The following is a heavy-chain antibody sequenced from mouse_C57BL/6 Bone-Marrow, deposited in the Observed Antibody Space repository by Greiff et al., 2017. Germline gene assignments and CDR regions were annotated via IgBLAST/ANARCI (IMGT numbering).Heavy chain of an antibody. J-gene: IGHJ2*01. D-gene: IGHD1-1*01. V-gene: IGHV1-76*01. CDR1: GYTFTDYY. CDR3: ARIGYYGISYVFDY. Sequence: VQLQQSGAELVRPGASVKLSCKASGYTFTDYYINWVKQRPGQGLEWIARIYPGSGNPYYNEKFKGKATLTAEKSSSTAYMQLSSLTSEDSAVYYCARIGYYGISYVFDYWGQGTTLTVSS. CDR2: IYPGSGNP.